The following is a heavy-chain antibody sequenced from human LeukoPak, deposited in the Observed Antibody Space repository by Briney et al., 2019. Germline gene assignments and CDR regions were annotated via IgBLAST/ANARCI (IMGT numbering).Heavy chain of an antibody. V-gene: IGHV3-7*03. D-gene: IGHD6-19*01. Sequence: GGSLRLSCAVSGFNLRDHWMDWVRQAPGKGLQWVGHIKNDGSETYYLDSLKGRFSISRDNTNNALYLQMNSLRVEDTAVYYCVKNDGWFHLAQWGQGTLVTVSS. CDR1: GFNLRDHW. CDR2: IKNDGSET. J-gene: IGHJ4*02. CDR3: VKNDGWFHLAQ.